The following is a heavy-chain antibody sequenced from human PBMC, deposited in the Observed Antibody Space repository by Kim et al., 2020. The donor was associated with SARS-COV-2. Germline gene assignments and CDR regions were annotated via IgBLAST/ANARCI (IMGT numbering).Heavy chain of an antibody. CDR2: VVPIVDIT. CDR1: GDTFIHYP. CDR3: ARQLCCGDCYIDY. Sequence: SVKVSCKASGDTFIHYPIAWVRQAPGQGLEWMGRVVPIVDITDYAQNFQGRVTITADKSTSTAYMELTSLKSGDTAVYFCARQLCCGDCYIDYWGQGTL. D-gene: IGHD2-21*01. V-gene: IGHV1-69*02. J-gene: IGHJ4*02.